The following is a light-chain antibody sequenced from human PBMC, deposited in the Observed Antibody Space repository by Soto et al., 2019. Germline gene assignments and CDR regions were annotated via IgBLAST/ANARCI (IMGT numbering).Light chain of an antibody. CDR3: NSYTSNNTYV. Sequence: QSVLTQPASVSGSPGQSITISCTGTSSDVGGYNYVSWYQQHPGKAPKLMIYAVTDRPSGVSSRFSGSKSGNTASLTISGLQAEDEADYYCNSYTSNNTYVFGTGTKVTVL. CDR2: AVT. V-gene: IGLV2-14*01. CDR1: SSDVGGYNY. J-gene: IGLJ1*01.